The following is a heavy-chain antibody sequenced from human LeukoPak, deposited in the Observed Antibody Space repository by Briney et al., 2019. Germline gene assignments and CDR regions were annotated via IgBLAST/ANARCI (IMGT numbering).Heavy chain of an antibody. J-gene: IGHJ4*02. Sequence: SETLSLTCTVSGASISSEPYFWSWIRQHPVKGLEWLGYIYYTGNTASNPSLQSRLTISRDTSENQFSLSLTSVTAADTAVYYCAGGPAYLDSVPNSWGQGTLVTVSS. CDR1: GASISSEPYF. V-gene: IGHV4-31*03. D-gene: IGHD3-22*01. CDR2: IYYTGNT. CDR3: AGGPAYLDSVPNS.